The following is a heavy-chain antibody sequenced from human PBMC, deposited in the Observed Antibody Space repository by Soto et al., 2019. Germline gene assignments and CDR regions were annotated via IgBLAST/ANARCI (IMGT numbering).Heavy chain of an antibody. CDR1: GYTFTGYY. V-gene: IGHV1-2*04. D-gene: IGHD2-2*02. Sequence: ASVKVSCKASGYTFTGYYMHWVRQAPGQGLEWMGWINPNSGGTNYAQKFQGWVTMTRDTSISTAYMELSRLRSDDTAVYYCARSDVRNTPLDYWGQGTLVTVSS. J-gene: IGHJ4*02. CDR3: ARSDVRNTPLDY. CDR2: INPNSGGT.